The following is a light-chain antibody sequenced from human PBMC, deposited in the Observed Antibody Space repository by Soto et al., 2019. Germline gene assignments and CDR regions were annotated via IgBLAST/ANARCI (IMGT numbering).Light chain of an antibody. CDR1: QSISSY. Sequence: EILLTQSPATLSLSPGERATLSCRASQSISSYLGWYQQKPGQPPRLLIYDASNRATGIPARFSGSGSGTDFTLTISSLEPEDFAVYYCQQRSNWPRTFGQGAKVDIK. V-gene: IGKV3-11*01. CDR2: DAS. CDR3: QQRSNWPRT. J-gene: IGKJ1*01.